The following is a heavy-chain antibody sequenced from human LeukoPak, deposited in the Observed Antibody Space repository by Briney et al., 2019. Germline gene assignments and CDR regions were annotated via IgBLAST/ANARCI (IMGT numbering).Heavy chain of an antibody. Sequence: SETLSLNCTVSGGSISSYYWSWIRQPPGKGLEWIGYIFYTGSTNYNPSLKSRVTISVLTSKNRFSLKLSSVTAADTAVYYCATLTGGDDAFDIWGQGTMVTVSS. J-gene: IGHJ3*02. CDR2: IFYTGST. V-gene: IGHV4-59*01. CDR1: GGSISSYY. D-gene: IGHD4-23*01. CDR3: ATLTGGDDAFDI.